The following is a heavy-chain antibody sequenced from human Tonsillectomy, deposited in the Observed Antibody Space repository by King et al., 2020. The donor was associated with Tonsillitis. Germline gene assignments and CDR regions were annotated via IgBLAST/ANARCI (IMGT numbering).Heavy chain of an antibody. Sequence: DVQLVESGGGLVQPGGSLRLSCTGSGFTFSYNAMSWVRQAPGKGLEWVSGISDTGDSTVYVDSVKGRFTISRDNSKNTLHLQMNSLRAEDTAVYYCVKPNWNYAVDWFDSWGQGTLVTVSS. J-gene: IGHJ5*01. CDR3: VKPNWNYAVDWFDS. D-gene: IGHD1-7*01. CDR1: GFTFSYNA. V-gene: IGHV3-23*04. CDR2: ISDTGDST.